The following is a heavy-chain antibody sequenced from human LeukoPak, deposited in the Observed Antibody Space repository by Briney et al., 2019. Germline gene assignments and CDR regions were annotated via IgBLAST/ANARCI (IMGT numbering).Heavy chain of an antibody. Sequence: PGGSLRLSCAASGFTFSSYSMNWVRQAPGKGLEWVSVIYSGGSTYYADSVKGRFTISRDNSKNTLYLQMNSLRAEDTAVYYCARGRYSSSWYYFGYWGQGTLVTVSS. CDR3: ARGRYSSSWYYFGY. V-gene: IGHV3-53*01. D-gene: IGHD6-13*01. J-gene: IGHJ4*02. CDR1: GFTFSSYS. CDR2: IYSGGST.